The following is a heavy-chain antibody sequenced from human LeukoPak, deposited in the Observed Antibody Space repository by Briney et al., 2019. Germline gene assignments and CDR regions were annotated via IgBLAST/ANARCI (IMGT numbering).Heavy chain of an antibody. CDR1: GYTFTGYY. J-gene: IGHJ6*03. D-gene: IGHD2-2*01. CDR3: ARVGPNCSSTSCYLWGLGTYYYYMDV. CDR2: INPNSGGT. Sequence: GASVKVSCKASGYTFTGYYMHWVRRAPGQGLEWMGWINPNSGGTNYAQKFQGRVTMTRDTSISTAYMELSRLRSDDTAVYYCARVGPNCSSTSCYLWGLGTYYYYMDVWGKGTTVTVSS. V-gene: IGHV1-2*02.